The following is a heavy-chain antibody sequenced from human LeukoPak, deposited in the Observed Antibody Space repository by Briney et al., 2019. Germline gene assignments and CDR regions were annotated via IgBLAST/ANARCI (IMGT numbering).Heavy chain of an antibody. V-gene: IGHV3-9*01. CDR1: GFTFDDYA. Sequence: PGRSLRLSCAASGFTFDDYAMHWVRQAPGKGLEWVSGISWNSGSIGYADSVKGRFTISRDNAKNSLYLQMNSLRAEDTALYYCAKDYYDSRGYFDYWGQGTLVTVSS. J-gene: IGHJ4*02. D-gene: IGHD3-22*01. CDR3: AKDYYDSRGYFDY. CDR2: ISWNSGSI.